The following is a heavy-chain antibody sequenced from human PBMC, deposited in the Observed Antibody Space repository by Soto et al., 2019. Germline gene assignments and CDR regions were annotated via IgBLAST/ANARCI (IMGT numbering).Heavy chain of an antibody. CDR1: GGSISSYY. CDR2: IYYSGST. V-gene: IGHV4-59*01. D-gene: IGHD2-8*01. CDR3: ARGNGADYYYYYMDV. J-gene: IGHJ6*03. Sequence: SETLSLTCTVSGGSISSYYWSWIRQPPGKGLEWIGYIYYSGSTNYNPSLKSRVTISVDTSKNQFSLKLSSVTAADTAVYYCARGNGADYYYYYMDVWGKGTTVTVSS.